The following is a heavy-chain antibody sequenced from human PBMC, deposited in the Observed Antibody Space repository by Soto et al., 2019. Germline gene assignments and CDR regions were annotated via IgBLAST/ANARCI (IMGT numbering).Heavy chain of an antibody. CDR3: ARDARWNYYDSSGYYTWFDP. D-gene: IGHD3-22*01. CDR1: GYTFTSYG. Sequence: ASVKVSCKASGYTFTSYGISWVRQAPGQGLEWMGWISAYNGNTNYAQKLQGRVTMTTDTSTSTAYMELRSLRSDDTAVYYCARDARWNYYDSSGYYTWFDPWGQGTLVTV. J-gene: IGHJ5*02. CDR2: ISAYNGNT. V-gene: IGHV1-18*01.